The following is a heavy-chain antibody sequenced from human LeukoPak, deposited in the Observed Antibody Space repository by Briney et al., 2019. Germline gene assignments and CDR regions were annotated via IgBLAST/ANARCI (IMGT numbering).Heavy chain of an antibody. CDR1: GFTFSRYG. D-gene: IGHD2-2*01. Sequence: GRSLRLSCAASGFTFSRYGMHWVRQAPGKGLEWVSFISSSSYIYYADSVKGRFTTSRDNAKNSLFLQMDSLRAEDTAVYYCARDSAPNIGDCSTWGQGTLVTASS. CDR2: ISSSSYI. J-gene: IGHJ4*02. CDR3: ARDSAPNIGDCST. V-gene: IGHV3-21*01.